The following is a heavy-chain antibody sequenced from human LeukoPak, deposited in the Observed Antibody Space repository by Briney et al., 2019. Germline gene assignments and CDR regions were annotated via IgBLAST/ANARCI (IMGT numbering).Heavy chain of an antibody. J-gene: IGHJ4*02. CDR1: GFPFSGFV. CDR2: VSSDGRNA. CDR3: VKDGHRGYAFDY. D-gene: IGHD2-2*01. Sequence: GGSFRHPCSASGFPFSGFVLHWVRQAPEKGLEYVSVVSSDGRNANYADSVKGRFTISRDNSRNTLYLQMTSLRADDTAIYYCVKDGHRGYAFDYWGQGALVTVSS. V-gene: IGHV3-64D*06.